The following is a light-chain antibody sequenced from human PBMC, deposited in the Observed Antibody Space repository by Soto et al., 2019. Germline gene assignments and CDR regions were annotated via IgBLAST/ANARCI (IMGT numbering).Light chain of an antibody. J-gene: IGKJ3*01. V-gene: IGKV1-39*01. Sequence: DIQMTQSPSSLSASVGDAVSLTCRASRSISNYLNWYQQKPGRAPKLLISGASSLQRGVPSRFSGSGSGTTFTLTITSXQPDDFAIYFCQQSYTAPYTFGPGTKVDIK. CDR3: QQSYTAPYT. CDR1: RSISNY. CDR2: GAS.